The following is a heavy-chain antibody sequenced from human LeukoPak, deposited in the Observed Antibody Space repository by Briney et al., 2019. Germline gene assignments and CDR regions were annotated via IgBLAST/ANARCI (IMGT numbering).Heavy chain of an antibody. V-gene: IGHV1-18*01. CDR1: GYTFTSYG. CDR3: ARDTHIVATESDAFDI. J-gene: IGHJ3*02. D-gene: IGHD5-12*01. CDR2: ISAYNGNT. Sequence: ASVKVSCKASGYTFTSYGISWVRQAPGQGLEWMGWISAYNGNTNYAQKLQGRVTMTTDTSTSTAYMELRSLRSDDTAVCYCARDTHIVATESDAFDIWGQGTMVTVSS.